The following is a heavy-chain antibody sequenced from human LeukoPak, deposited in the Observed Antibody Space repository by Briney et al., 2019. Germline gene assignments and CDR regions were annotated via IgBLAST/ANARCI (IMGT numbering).Heavy chain of an antibody. D-gene: IGHD3-22*01. CDR2: ISSSSSYI. CDR3: ARDYYDSSGYYNPEYYFDY. V-gene: IGHV3-21*01. J-gene: IGHJ4*02. CDR1: GFTFSSYS. Sequence: GGSLRLSCAASGFTFSSYSMNWVRQAPGKGLEWVSSISSSSSYIYYADSVKGRFTISRDNAKNSLYLQMNSLRAEDTAVYYCARDYYDSSGYYNPEYYFDYWGQGTLVTVSS.